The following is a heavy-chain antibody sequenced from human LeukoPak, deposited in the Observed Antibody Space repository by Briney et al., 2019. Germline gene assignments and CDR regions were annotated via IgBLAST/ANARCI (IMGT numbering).Heavy chain of an antibody. J-gene: IGHJ6*03. CDR2: IYYSGYT. CDR3: ARTTMVRGTYYMDV. Sequence: PSETLSLTCTVSGGSIISYYWSWIRQPPGKGLEWIGYIYYSGYTNYNPSLKSRVTISVDTSKNQFSLKLSSVTAADTAVYYCARTTMVRGTYYMDVWGKGTTVTISS. V-gene: IGHV4-59*01. CDR1: GGSIISYY. D-gene: IGHD3-10*01.